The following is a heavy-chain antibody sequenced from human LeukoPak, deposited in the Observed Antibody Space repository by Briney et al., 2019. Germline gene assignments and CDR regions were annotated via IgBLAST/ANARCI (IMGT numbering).Heavy chain of an antibody. CDR2: IRSRDRTI. J-gene: IGHJ4*02. D-gene: IGHD7-27*01. CDR1: GFTFSTYS. Sequence: GGSLRLSCAATGFTFSTYSINWVRQAPGKGLEWVSYIRSRDRTIYYADSVKGRFTISTDNAENSLYLQMNSLRTEDTAVYYCARDHRWGFDYWGRGTLVTVSS. CDR3: ARDHRWGFDY. V-gene: IGHV3-48*01.